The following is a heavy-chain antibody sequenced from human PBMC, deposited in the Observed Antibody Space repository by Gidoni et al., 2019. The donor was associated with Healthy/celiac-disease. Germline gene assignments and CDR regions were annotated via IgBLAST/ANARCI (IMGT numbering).Heavy chain of an antibody. V-gene: IGHV1-69*09. D-gene: IGHD2-21*01. CDR1: GGTFSSYA. CDR3: ARVRGACGGDCYWPLGYFQH. Sequence: QVQLVQSGAEVKKPGSSVKVSCKASGGTFSSYALSWVRQAPGQGLEWMGRIIPILGIANYAQKFQGRVTITADKSTSTAYMELSSLRSEDTAVYYCARVRGACGGDCYWPLGYFQHWGQGTLVTVSS. J-gene: IGHJ1*01. CDR2: IIPILGIA.